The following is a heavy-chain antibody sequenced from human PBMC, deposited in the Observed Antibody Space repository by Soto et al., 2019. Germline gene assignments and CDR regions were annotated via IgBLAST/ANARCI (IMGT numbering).Heavy chain of an antibody. CDR2: IYVTGAV. J-gene: IGHJ5*02. V-gene: IGHV4-30-4*01. CDR1: GGSISSGYYY. Sequence: SETLSLTCSVSGGSISSGYYYWSWIRQPPGKGLEWIGNIYVTGAVDYNPSLRDRITISQDTSERQFSLNLRLVTAADTAVYYCARLRIATNNYKWFDPWGQGTLVTVSS. CDR3: ARLRIATNNYKWFDP. D-gene: IGHD2-21*01.